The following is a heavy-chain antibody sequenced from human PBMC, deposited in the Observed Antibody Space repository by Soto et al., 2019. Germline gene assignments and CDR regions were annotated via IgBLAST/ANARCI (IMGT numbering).Heavy chain of an antibody. J-gene: IGHJ4*02. CDR3: ARDFPKTGSLDY. D-gene: IGHD1-1*01. V-gene: IGHV3-30-3*01. CDR2: ISYDGSNK. CDR1: GFTFSSYA. Sequence: GGSLRLSCAASGFTFSSYAMHWVRQAPGKGLEWVAVISYDGSNKYYADSVKGRFTISRDNSKNTLYLQMNSLRAEDTAVYYCARDFPKTGSLDYWGQGTLVTVSS.